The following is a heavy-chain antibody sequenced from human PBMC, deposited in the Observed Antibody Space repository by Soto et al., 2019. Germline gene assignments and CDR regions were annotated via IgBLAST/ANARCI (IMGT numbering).Heavy chain of an antibody. CDR3: AIDLWWYTH. V-gene: IGHV3-23*01. D-gene: IGHD2-15*01. Sequence: PGGSLRLSCTASGFTFSDHAMTWVRQAPGKGLEWVSGISGGGIGAYYADSVKGRFTVSRANSKNTLFLQMDSLRAEDTAVYYCAIDLWWYTHWGQGTLVTVSS. CDR1: GFTFSDHA. J-gene: IGHJ4*02. CDR2: ISGGGIGA.